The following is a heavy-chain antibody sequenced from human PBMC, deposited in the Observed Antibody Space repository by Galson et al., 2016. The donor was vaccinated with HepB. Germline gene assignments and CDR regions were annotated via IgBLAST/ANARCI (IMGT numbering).Heavy chain of an antibody. CDR1: GFTLNNYG. J-gene: IGHJ5*02. Sequence: SLRLSCAASGFTLNNYGMHWVRQSPGKGLEWVAVIWFDGNNKYYVDSVKGRFTISRDTSKNTVDLQMNSLRAEDTAVYYCARDLTPPYIATGGRGWFDPWGQGTLVTVSS. CDR3: ARDLTPPYIATGGRGWFDP. CDR2: IWFDGNNK. D-gene: IGHD6-13*01. V-gene: IGHV3-33*01.